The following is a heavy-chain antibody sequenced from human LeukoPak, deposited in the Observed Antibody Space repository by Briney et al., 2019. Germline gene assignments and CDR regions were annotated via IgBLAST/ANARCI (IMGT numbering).Heavy chain of an antibody. J-gene: IGHJ4*02. D-gene: IGHD3-16*01. CDR2: ISYDGSNK. CDR3: AKNLGGEFDC. V-gene: IGHV3-30*18. CDR1: GFTFSSYG. Sequence: GGSLRLSCAASGFTFSSYGMHWVRQALGKGLEWVAVISYDGSNKYYADSVKGRFTISRDNSKNTLYLQMNSLRAEDTAVYYCAKNLGGEFDCWGQGTLVTVSS.